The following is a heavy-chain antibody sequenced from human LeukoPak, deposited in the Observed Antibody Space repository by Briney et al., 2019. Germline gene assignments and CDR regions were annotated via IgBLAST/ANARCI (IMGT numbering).Heavy chain of an antibody. CDR3: ACRDLTSIWSYP. Sequence: GESLKISCKGTGYSFRSYWIGWVRQMPGKGMEWMGVIYPGDSRTRYNPSLQGQVTISVDKSINTAYLEWVSLKASDTAMYYCACRDLTSIWSYPWGQGTLVTVSS. J-gene: IGHJ5*02. CDR2: IYPGDSRT. CDR1: GYSFRSYW. D-gene: IGHD2-2*01. V-gene: IGHV5-51*01.